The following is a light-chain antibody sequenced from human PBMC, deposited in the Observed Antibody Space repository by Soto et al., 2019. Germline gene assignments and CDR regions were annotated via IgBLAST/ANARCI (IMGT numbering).Light chain of an antibody. J-gene: IGKJ5*01. Sequence: EIVLTHSPGTLSLSPCERATLSFSASQSVSSNLAWYQQKPGQAPRLLIYGASTRATGIPARFSGSGSGTEFTLTISSLEPEDFAVYYCQQRSNWPPITFGQGTRLEIK. CDR1: QSVSSN. CDR2: GAS. V-gene: IGKV3-11*01. CDR3: QQRSNWPPIT.